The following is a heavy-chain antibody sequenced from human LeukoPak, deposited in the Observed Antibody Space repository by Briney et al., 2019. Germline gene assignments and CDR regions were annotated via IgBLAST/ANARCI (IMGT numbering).Heavy chain of an antibody. CDR3: AKDLYGDYQSDY. CDR2: INNSGGST. D-gene: IGHD4-17*01. V-gene: IGHV3-23*01. CDR1: GFTFSSYA. Sequence: GGSLRLSCAASGFTFSSYAMTWGRQAPGKGLEWVSVINNSGGSTYYADSVKGRFTISRDNSKNTLYLQMNSLRAEDTAVYYCAKDLYGDYQSDYWGQGTLVIVSS. J-gene: IGHJ4*02.